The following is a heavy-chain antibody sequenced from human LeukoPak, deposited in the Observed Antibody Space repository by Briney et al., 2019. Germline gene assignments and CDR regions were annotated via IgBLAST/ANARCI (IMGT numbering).Heavy chain of an antibody. V-gene: IGHV3-30*03. CDR2: TSSDLNVK. D-gene: IGHD3-10*01. CDR3: AREGYYGSGSPPSLYFDY. J-gene: IGHJ4*02. Sequence: PGGSLRLSCAASGFTFSRFGMNWVRQAPGKGLEWVAVTSSDLNVKLYADSVKGRFTISRDNSRSTLYLQMNSLRPEDTAIYYCAREGYYGSGSPPSLYFDYWGQGTLVTVSS. CDR1: GFTFSRFG.